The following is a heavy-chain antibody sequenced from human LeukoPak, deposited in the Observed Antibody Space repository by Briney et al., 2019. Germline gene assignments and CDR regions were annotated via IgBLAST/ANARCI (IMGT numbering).Heavy chain of an antibody. J-gene: IGHJ3*01. Sequence: GGSLGLSCVASGFTLRKYSIHWVCQAPGKGLKWVAFISGGGTDKFYLDSVKGRFSVSKDISKNTVYLQMSSLRYEDTAQYYCAKDIGSGTYASDFWGQGTRVTVSS. CDR3: AKDIGSGTYASDF. V-gene: IGHV3-30*02. D-gene: IGHD3-10*01. CDR1: GFTLRKYS. CDR2: ISGGGTDK.